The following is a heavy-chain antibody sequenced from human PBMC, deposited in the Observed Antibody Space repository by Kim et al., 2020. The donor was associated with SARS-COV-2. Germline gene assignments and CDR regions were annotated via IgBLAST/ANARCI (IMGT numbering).Heavy chain of an antibody. CDR2: IIPIFGTA. D-gene: IGHD3-10*01. J-gene: IGHJ6*03. CDR1: GGTFSSYA. V-gene: IGHV1-69*13. Sequence: SVKVSCKASGGTFSSYAISWVRQAPGQGLEWMGGIIPIFGTANYAQRFQGRVTITADESTSTAYMELSSLRSEDTAVYYCAGLWFRELCPGYYYMDVWGKGTPVTVSS. CDR3: AGLWFRELCPGYYYMDV.